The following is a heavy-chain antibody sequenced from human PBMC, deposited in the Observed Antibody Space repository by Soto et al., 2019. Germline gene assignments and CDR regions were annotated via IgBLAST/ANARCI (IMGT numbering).Heavy chain of an antibody. Sequence: QVQLVQSGAEVKKPGSSVKVSCKASGGTFSSYAISWVRQAPGQGLEWMGGIIPIFGTANYAQKFQGRVTITADESTSTAYMELSSLRSEDTAVYYCASPVVTAIPIYYYYGMYVWGQGTTVTVSS. J-gene: IGHJ6*02. CDR2: IIPIFGTA. V-gene: IGHV1-69*01. D-gene: IGHD2-21*02. CDR3: ASPVVTAIPIYYYYGMYV. CDR1: GGTFSSYA.